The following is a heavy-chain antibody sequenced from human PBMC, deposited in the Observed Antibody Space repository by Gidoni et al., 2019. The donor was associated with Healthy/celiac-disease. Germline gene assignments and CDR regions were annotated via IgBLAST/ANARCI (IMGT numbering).Heavy chain of an antibody. CDR3: ARGTIFGVVISWFDP. V-gene: IGHV3-21*01. CDR2: ISSSSSYI. CDR1: GFTFRSYS. J-gene: IGHJ5*02. D-gene: IGHD3-3*01. Sequence: EVQLVESGGGLVKPGGSLRLSCAASGFTFRSYSMNWVRQAPGKGLEWVSSISSSSSYIYYADSVKGRFTISRDNAKNSLYLQMNSLRAEDTAVYYCARGTIFGVVISWFDPWGQGTLVTVSS.